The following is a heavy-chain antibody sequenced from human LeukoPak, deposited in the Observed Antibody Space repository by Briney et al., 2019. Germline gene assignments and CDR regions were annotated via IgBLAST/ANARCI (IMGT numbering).Heavy chain of an antibody. Sequence: SETLSLTCTVSGGSISSTSYYWGWIRQPPGRGLEWIGSIYYSGGTYYNPSLKSRVTISVDKSKNQFSLKLSSVTAADTAVYYCARVSGYSYGWYYFDYWGQGTLVTVSS. D-gene: IGHD5-18*01. CDR3: ARVSGYSYGWYYFDY. J-gene: IGHJ4*02. CDR2: IYYSGGT. CDR1: GGSISSTSYY. V-gene: IGHV4-39*07.